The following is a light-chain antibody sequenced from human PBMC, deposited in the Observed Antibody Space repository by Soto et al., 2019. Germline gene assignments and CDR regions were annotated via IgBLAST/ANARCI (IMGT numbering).Light chain of an antibody. V-gene: IGKV3-20*01. CDR1: QSVTSSY. CDR2: GAS. CDR3: QHYGRSPLT. Sequence: EIVLTQSPGTLSLSPGERATLSCRASQSVTSSYLAWYQQKPGQAPRLLIYGASSRATGIPDRFSGSGSGTDFTLTISRLEPEDCAVYYCQHYGRSPLTFGGGTKVEIK. J-gene: IGKJ4*01.